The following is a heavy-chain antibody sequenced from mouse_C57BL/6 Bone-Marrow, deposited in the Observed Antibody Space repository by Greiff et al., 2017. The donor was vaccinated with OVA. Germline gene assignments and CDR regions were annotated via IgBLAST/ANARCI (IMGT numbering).Heavy chain of an antibody. V-gene: IGHV1-64*01. Sequence: VQLQQPGAELVKPGASVKLSCKASGYTFTSYWMHWVKQRPGQGLEWIGMIHPNSGSTNYNEKFKSKATLTVDKSSSTAYMQLSSLTSEDSAVYYWARRGDYYYGSYWYFDVWGTGTTVTVSS. D-gene: IGHD1-1*01. CDR3: ARRGDYYYGSYWYFDV. J-gene: IGHJ1*03. CDR2: IHPNSGST. CDR1: GYTFTSYW.